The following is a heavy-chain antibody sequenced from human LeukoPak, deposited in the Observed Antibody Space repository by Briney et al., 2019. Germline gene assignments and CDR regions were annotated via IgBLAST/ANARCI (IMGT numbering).Heavy chain of an antibody. D-gene: IGHD3-16*01. CDR2: IRYDGSNK. CDR1: GFTFSSYG. J-gene: IGHJ5*02. V-gene: IGHV3-30*02. Sequence: GGSLRLSCAASGFTFSSYGMHWVRQAPGKGLEWVAFIRYDGSNKYYADSVKGRFTISRDNSKNTLYLQMNSLRAEDTAVYYCAKEGTTPSYYDYVWGSSPLNWFDPWGQGTLVTVSS. CDR3: AKEGTTPSYYDYVWGSSPLNWFDP.